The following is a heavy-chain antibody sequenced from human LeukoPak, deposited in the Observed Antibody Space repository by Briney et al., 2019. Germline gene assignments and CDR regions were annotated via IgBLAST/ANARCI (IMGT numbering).Heavy chain of an antibody. J-gene: IGHJ4*02. CDR2: ISAYNGNT. CDR1: GYTFTIYV. D-gene: IGHD2-2*01. Sequence: ASVKVSCMASGYTFTIYVISWVRQAPGQGLEWMGWISAYNGNTNYAQKLQGRVTMTTDTSTSTAYMELRSLRSDDTAVYFCARTLGYCSSTSCHTTFDYWGQGTLVTVSS. V-gene: IGHV1-18*04. CDR3: ARTLGYCSSTSCHTTFDY.